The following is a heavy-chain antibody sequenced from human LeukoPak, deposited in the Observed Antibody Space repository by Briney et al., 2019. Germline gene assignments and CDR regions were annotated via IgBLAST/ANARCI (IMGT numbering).Heavy chain of an antibody. CDR2: INPNSGGT. J-gene: IGHJ4*02. CDR1: GYTFTGYY. Sequence: ASVKVSCKASGYTFTGYYMHWVRQAPGQGLEWMGWINPNSGGTNYAQKFQGRVTMTRDTSISTAYMELSRLRSDDTAVYYCARGGSAYYDILTGYIYFDYWGQGTLVTVSS. CDR3: ARGGSAYYDILTGYIYFDY. D-gene: IGHD3-9*01. V-gene: IGHV1-2*02.